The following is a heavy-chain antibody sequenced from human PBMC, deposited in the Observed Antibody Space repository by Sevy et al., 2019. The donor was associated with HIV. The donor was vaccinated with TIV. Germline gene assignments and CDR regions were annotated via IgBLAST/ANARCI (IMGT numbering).Heavy chain of an antibody. V-gene: IGHV3-30*02. CDR3: AKDLAVAGPYYFDY. J-gene: IGHJ4*02. CDR2: IRYDGSNK. D-gene: IGHD6-19*01. CDR1: GFTFSSYG. Sequence: GGSLRLSCAASGFTFSSYGMHWVRQAPGKGLEWVAFIRYDGSNKYYADSVKGRFTISRDNSKTTLYLQMNSLRAEDTAVYYCAKDLAVAGPYYFDYWGQGTLVTVSS.